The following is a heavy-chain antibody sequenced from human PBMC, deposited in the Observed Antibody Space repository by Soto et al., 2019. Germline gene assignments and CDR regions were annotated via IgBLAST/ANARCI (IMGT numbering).Heavy chain of an antibody. V-gene: IGHV1-69*01. CDR3: ARDRSMDGYNSRSFDY. D-gene: IGHD5-18*01. CDR1: GGTFSSFG. CDR2: IIPLFGTA. J-gene: IGHJ4*02. Sequence: QVQLVQSGAEVKKPGSSVKVSCKASGGTFSSFGFNWVRQAPGQGLEWMGGIIPLFGTANYAEKFQGRVTISADEGTSTVSMELIGLRSADTAIYYCARDRSMDGYNSRSFDYWGQGTLVNVS.